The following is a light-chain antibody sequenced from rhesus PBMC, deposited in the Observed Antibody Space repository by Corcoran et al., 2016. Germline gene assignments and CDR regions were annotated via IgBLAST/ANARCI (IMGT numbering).Light chain of an antibody. CDR1: QSLLDSDGYTH. CDR3: MQTLQTPPT. Sequence: DIVMTQTPLSLPVTPGEPASISCRSSQSLLDSDGYTHLHWYLQKPGQSQQFLVYLVSNRASGVPARVSGGGSGTYFTLKIGRLWAVDVGVYYCMQTLQTPPTFGGGTKVEIK. CDR2: LVS. J-gene: IGKJ4*01. V-gene: IGKV2-78*01.